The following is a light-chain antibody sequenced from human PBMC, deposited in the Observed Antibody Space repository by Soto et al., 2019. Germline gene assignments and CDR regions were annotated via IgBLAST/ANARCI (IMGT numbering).Light chain of an antibody. V-gene: IGKV3-11*01. CDR2: DAS. J-gene: IGKJ1*01. CDR3: QQRSNWPGT. CDR1: QSVSSY. Sequence: EIVLTQSPATLSLFPGERATLCCRASQSVSSYLAWYQQKPGQAPRLLIYDASNRATGILARFSGSGSGTYFTLTISSLEPEDFAVYYCQQRSNWPGTFGQGTKVEIK.